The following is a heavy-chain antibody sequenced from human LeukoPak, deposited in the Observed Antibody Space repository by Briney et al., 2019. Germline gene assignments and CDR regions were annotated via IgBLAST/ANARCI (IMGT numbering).Heavy chain of an antibody. V-gene: IGHV1-46*01. CDR3: ARGLYYYDRSTYDDFDY. Sequence: ASVKAPCKASGYPFSSYWLQWVRQAPGQGLEWMGLVNLNDGARICAKKFQGRITMTRDTSTNTVFMELSSLRSEDTAVYYCARGLYYYDRSTYDDFDYWGQGTLVTVSS. CDR1: GYPFSSYW. J-gene: IGHJ4*02. CDR2: VNLNDGAR. D-gene: IGHD3-22*01.